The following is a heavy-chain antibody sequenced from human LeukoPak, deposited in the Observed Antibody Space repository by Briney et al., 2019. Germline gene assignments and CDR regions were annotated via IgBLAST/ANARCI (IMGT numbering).Heavy chain of an antibody. CDR2: MNPNSGNT. V-gene: IGHV1-8*01. Sequence: ASVKVSCKASGYTFTSYDINWVRQATGQGLEWMGWMNPNSGNTGYALKFQGRVTMTRNTSISTAYMELSSLRSEDTAVYYCARGSLRAYYYYMDVWGKGTTVTVSS. CDR3: ARGSLRAYYYYMDV. J-gene: IGHJ6*03. CDR1: GYTFTSYD.